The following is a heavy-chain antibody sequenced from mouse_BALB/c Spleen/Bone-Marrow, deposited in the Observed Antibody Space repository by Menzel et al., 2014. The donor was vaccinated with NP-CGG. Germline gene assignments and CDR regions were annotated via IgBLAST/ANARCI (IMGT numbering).Heavy chain of an antibody. Sequence: EVKLVESGAELVKPGASVKLSCTASGFNIXDTYIHWVKQRPEQGLEWIGRIDPANGNTKYDPKFQGKATITAVTSSNTAYLQLSSLTSEDTAVYYCARYYYGYYFDYWGQGTTLTVSS. D-gene: IGHD1-1*01. CDR1: GFNIXDTY. J-gene: IGHJ2*01. CDR2: IDPANGNT. V-gene: IGHV14-3*02. CDR3: ARYYYGYYFDY.